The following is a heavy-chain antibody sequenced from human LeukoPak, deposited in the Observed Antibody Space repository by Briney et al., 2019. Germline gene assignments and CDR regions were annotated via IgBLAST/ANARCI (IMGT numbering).Heavy chain of an antibody. CDR1: GGSISSHY. Sequence: SETLSLTCTVSGGSISSHYWSWIRQPPGKGLEWIGYIYYSGRTNYNPSLKSRVTISVDTSKNQFSLKLSSVTAADTAVYYCARGGVGSWFDPWGQGTLVTVS. J-gene: IGHJ5*02. CDR3: ARGGVGSWFDP. D-gene: IGHD1-26*01. CDR2: IYYSGRT. V-gene: IGHV4-59*11.